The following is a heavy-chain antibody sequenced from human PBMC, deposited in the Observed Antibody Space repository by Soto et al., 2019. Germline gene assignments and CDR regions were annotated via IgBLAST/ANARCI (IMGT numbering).Heavy chain of an antibody. J-gene: IGHJ4*02. CDR3: AADLRDGYSRDY. D-gene: IGHD5-18*01. CDR1: GFTFTSSA. Sequence: QMQLVQSGPEVKKPGTSVKVSCKASGFTFTSSAVQWVRQARGQRIEWIGWIVVGSGNTNYAQKFQERVTITRDMSTSTAYMELSSLRSDDTAVYYCAADLRDGYSRDYWGQGTLVTVSS. V-gene: IGHV1-58*01. CDR2: IVVGSGNT.